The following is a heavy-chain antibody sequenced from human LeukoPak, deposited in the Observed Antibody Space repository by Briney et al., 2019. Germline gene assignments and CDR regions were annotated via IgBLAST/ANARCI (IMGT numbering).Heavy chain of an antibody. CDR1: GGSISSYY. J-gene: IGHJ3*02. Sequence: SETLSLTCTVSGGSISSYYWSWIRQPPGKGLEWIGYIYYSGSTNYNPSLKSRVTISVDTSKNQFSLKLSSVTAADTAVYYCARGVAAAGTSWEVLRAFDIWGQGTMVTVSS. V-gene: IGHV4-59*08. CDR2: IYYSGST. CDR3: ARGVAAAGTSWEVLRAFDI. D-gene: IGHD6-13*01.